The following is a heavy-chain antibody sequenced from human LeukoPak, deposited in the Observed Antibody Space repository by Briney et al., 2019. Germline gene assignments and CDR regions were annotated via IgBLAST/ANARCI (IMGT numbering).Heavy chain of an antibody. CDR3: ARVKDYYDSSGLDY. CDR1: GYTFTGYY. J-gene: IGHJ4*02. D-gene: IGHD3-22*01. Sequence: ASVKASCKASGYTFTGYYMHWVRQAPGQGLEWMGWINPNSGGTNYAQKFQGRVTMTRDTSISTAYMELSRLRSDDTAVYYCARVKDYYDSSGLDYWGQGTLVTVSS. V-gene: IGHV1-2*02. CDR2: INPNSGGT.